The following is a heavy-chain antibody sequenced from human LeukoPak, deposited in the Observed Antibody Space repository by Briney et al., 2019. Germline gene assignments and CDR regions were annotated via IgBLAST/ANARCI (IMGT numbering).Heavy chain of an antibody. CDR1: GGSVSSGNYY. CDR3: ARDRFGEFDY. CDR2: IYYSGST. D-gene: IGHD3-10*01. Sequence: SETLSLTCTVSGGSVSSGNYYWSWIRQPPGKGLEWIGYIYYSGSTNYNPSLKSRVTISLDTSKNQLSLKLSSVTAADTAVYYCARDRFGEFDYWGQGTLVTVSS. J-gene: IGHJ4*02. V-gene: IGHV4-61*01.